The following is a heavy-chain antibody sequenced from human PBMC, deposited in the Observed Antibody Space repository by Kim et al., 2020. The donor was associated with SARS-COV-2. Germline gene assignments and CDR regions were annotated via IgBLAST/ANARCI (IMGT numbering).Heavy chain of an antibody. CDR2: ISWNSGSI. J-gene: IGHJ4*02. CDR1: GFTFDDYA. D-gene: IGHD2-2*01. CDR3: AKTPYRYCSSTSCRVDYFDY. V-gene: IGHV3-9*01. Sequence: GGSLRLSCAASGFTFDDYAMHWVRQAPGKGLEWVSGISWNSGSIGYADSVKGRFTISRDNAKNSLYLQVNSLRAEDTALYYCAKTPYRYCSSTSCRVDYFDYWGQGTLVTVSS.